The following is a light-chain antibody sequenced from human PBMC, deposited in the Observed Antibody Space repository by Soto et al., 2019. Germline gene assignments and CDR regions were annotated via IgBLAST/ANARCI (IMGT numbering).Light chain of an antibody. CDR3: MQCLQTALT. Sequence: DLVMTQSPLSLPVTPGEPASISCRSSQSLLERNGYNCLVWYLQKPGQSPQLLIYLGSNRASGVPERFSGSGSGTDFKLKISRVEADDVGVCYCMQCLQTALTFGEGTKVEIK. CDR1: QSLLERNGYNC. CDR2: LGS. V-gene: IGKV2-28*01. J-gene: IGKJ1*01.